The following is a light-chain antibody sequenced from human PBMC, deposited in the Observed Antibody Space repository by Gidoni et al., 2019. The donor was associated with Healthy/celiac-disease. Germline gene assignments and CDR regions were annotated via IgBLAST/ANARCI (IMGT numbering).Light chain of an antibody. CDR3: QVWDSSSDRVV. V-gene: IGLV3-21*02. Sequence: SYVLTQHPSESVAPGQTARSTRGGNNIGSKSVHCYQQKPGQAPELVVYDDSVRPSVIPERFSGSNSGNTATLTISRVEAGDEADYYCQVWDSSSDRVVFGGGTKLTVL. CDR1: NIGSKS. CDR2: DDS. J-gene: IGLJ2*01.